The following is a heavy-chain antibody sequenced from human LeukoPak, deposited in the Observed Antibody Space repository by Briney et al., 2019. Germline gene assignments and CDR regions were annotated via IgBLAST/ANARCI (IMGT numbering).Heavy chain of an antibody. D-gene: IGHD3-10*01. J-gene: IGHJ3*02. CDR3: ARKSAARYYGSGLDAFDI. Sequence: NPSETLSLTCAVYGGSFSGYYWSWIRQPPGKGLEWIGEINHSGSTNYNPSPKSRVTISVDTSKNQFSLKLSSVTAADTAVYYCARKSAARYYGSGLDAFDIWGQGTMVTVSS. V-gene: IGHV4-34*01. CDR1: GGSFSGYY. CDR2: INHSGST.